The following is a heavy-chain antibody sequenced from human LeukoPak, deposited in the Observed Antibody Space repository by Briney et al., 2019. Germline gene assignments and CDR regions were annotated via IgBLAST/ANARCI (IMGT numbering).Heavy chain of an antibody. D-gene: IGHD6-13*01. Sequence: SETLSLTCTVSGDSISGYFWSWIRQTPGKGLEWIGYVHYSGATNYNPSLKSRVTMSVDTSKDQFSLKLNSVNAADTAMYYCARRGDSSNWYAYWGQGTLVTVSS. CDR1: GDSISGYF. CDR3: ARRGDSSNWYAY. CDR2: VHYSGAT. J-gene: IGHJ5*01. V-gene: IGHV4-59*08.